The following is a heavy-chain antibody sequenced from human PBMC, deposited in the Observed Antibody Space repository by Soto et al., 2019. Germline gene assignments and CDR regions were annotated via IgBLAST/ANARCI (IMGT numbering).Heavy chain of an antibody. J-gene: IGHJ6*02. CDR3: ARAGYYYDSSGYAPYYYYGMDV. Sequence: ASVKVSCKASGYTFTGYYMHWVRQAPGQGLEWMGWINPNSGGTNYAQKFQGRVTMTRDTSISTAYMELSRLRSDDTAVYYCARAGYYYDSSGYAPYYYYGMDVWGQGTTVTVS. V-gene: IGHV1-2*02. CDR1: GYTFTGYY. D-gene: IGHD3-22*01. CDR2: INPNSGGT.